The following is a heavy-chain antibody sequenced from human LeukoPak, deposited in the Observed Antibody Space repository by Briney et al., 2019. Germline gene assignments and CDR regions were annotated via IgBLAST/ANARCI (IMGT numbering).Heavy chain of an antibody. CDR1: GFTFSNYA. D-gene: IGHD2-15*01. V-gene: IGHV3-30*01. J-gene: IGHJ5*02. CDR3: ARQRVGSFRS. CDR2: MSYDGSHQ. Sequence: QPGGSLRLSCAASGFTFSNYAMHWVRQAPGKGLEWVALMSYDGSHQYYADSVKGRFTISRDNSNNTVFLQMNSLRTEDTAVYYCARQRVGSFRSWGQGTLVTVSS.